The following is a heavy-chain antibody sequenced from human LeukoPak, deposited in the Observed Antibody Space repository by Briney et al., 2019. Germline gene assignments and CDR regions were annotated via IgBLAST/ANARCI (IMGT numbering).Heavy chain of an antibody. CDR1: GGTFSSYG. D-gene: IGHD2-2*01. J-gene: IGHJ5*02. Sequence: ASVKVSCKASGGTFSSYGISWVRQAPGQGLEWMGWISAYNGNTNYAQKLQGRVTVTTDTSTSTAYMELRSLRSDDTAVYYCARGRYCSSTSCYPRAPWFDPWGQGTLVTVSS. CDR2: ISAYNGNT. V-gene: IGHV1-18*01. CDR3: ARGRYCSSTSCYPRAPWFDP.